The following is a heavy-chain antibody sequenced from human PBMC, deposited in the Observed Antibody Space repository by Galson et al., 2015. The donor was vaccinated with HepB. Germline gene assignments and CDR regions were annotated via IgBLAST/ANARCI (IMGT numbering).Heavy chain of an antibody. D-gene: IGHD3-10*01. CDR3: ARDRVLLWFGGLFTPHKDYYYGMDF. V-gene: IGHV1-18*04. Sequence: SVKVSCKASGYTFTDYGISWVRQAPGQGLEWMGWISAHNGNIKSAEKFQGRVTMTTDASTRTAHMELTSLRSDDTAVYYCARDRVLLWFGGLFTPHKDYYYGMDFWGHGTTVTVSS. CDR2: ISAHNGNI. J-gene: IGHJ6*02. CDR1: GYTFTDYG.